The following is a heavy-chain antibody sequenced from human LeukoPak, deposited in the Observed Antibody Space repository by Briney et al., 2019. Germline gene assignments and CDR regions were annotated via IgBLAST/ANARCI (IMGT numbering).Heavy chain of an antibody. CDR2: IYYSGST. CDR1: GGSISSYY. V-gene: IGHV4-59*01. D-gene: IGHD5-18*01. CDR3: ARGQAMVTPFDY. Sequence: PSETLSLTCTGSGGSISSYYWSWIRQPPGKGLEWIGYIYYSGSTNYNPSLKSRVTISVDTSKNQFSLKLSSVTAADTAVYYCARGQAMVTPFDYWGQGTLVTVSS. J-gene: IGHJ4*02.